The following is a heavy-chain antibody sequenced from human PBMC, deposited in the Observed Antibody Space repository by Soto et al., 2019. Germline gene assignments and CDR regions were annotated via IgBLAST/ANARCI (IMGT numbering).Heavy chain of an antibody. V-gene: IGHV1-3*01. D-gene: IGHD5-12*01. J-gene: IGHJ1*01. CDR1: GFSFIDYS. CDR2: INAGNGNT. Sequence: AASVKVSCKASGFSFIDYSILWVRQAPGQSLEWLGWINAGNGNTKYSHKFQDRVTITSDTSATTTYMELRSLRSEDTAVFYCARSAKKTWLPDFWGQGTLVTVS. CDR3: ARSAKKTWLPDF.